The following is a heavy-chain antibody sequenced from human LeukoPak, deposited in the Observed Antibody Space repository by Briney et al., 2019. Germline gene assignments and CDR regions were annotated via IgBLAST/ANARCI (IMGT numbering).Heavy chain of an antibody. CDR2: ISYDGSNK. CDR1: GFTVSSNY. CDR3: ARDPSYDYILYYFDY. D-gene: IGHD4-11*01. J-gene: IGHJ4*02. V-gene: IGHV3-30-3*01. Sequence: GGSLRLSCAASGFTVSSNYMSWVRQAPGKGLEWVAVISYDGSNKYYADSVKGRFTISRDNSKNTLYLQMNSLRAEDTAVYYCARDPSYDYILYYFDYWGQGTLVTVSS.